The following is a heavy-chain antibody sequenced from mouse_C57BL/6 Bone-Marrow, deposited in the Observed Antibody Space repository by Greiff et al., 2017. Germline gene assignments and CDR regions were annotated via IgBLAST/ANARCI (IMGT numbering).Heavy chain of an antibody. D-gene: IGHD3-2*02. J-gene: IGHJ2*01. CDR3: AVGLRVNYFDY. V-gene: IGHV1-19*01. CDR2: INPYNCGT. Sequence: VQLQQSGPVLVKPGASVKMSCKASGYTFTDYYMNWVKQSHGKSLEWIGVINPYNCGTSYNQKFKGKATLTVDKSSSTAYIVRNSLTAEDSAVIDCAVGLRVNYFDYWGQGTTLTVSS. CDR1: GYTFTDYY.